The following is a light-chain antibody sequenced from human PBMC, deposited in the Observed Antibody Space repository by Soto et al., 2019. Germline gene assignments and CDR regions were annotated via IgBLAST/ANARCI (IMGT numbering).Light chain of an antibody. J-gene: IGLJ1*01. CDR3: SSYTSSDTPYV. Sequence: QSALTQPASVSGSPGQSITISCTGTSSDVGGYNYVSWYQQHPDKAPKLMIYVVSNRPSGVSNRFSGSKSGNTASLTISGLQAEDEADYYRSSYTSSDTPYVFGTGTQLTVL. CDR2: VVS. CDR1: SSDVGGYNY. V-gene: IGLV2-14*01.